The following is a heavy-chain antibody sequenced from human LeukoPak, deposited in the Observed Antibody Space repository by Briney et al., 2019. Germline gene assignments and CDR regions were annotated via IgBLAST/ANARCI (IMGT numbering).Heavy chain of an antibody. J-gene: IGHJ3*02. CDR2: ISDSGGST. Sequence: GGSLRLSCAASGFTFSIYAMSWVRQAPGKGLEWVSGISDSGGSTDYADSVKGRFTISRDNSKNTLYLQMNSLRAEDTAVYYCAKDRGIVGANYDAFDIWGQGTMVTVSS. CDR1: GFTFSIYA. D-gene: IGHD1-26*01. CDR3: AKDRGIVGANYDAFDI. V-gene: IGHV3-23*01.